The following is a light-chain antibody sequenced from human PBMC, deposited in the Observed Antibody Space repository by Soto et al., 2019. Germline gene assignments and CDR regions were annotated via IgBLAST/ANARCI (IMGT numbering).Light chain of an antibody. CDR3: QQYNTRPPWT. J-gene: IGKJ1*01. CDR2: GAS. CDR1: QSVSSN. V-gene: IGKV3-15*01. Sequence: EIVMTQSPATLSVSPGERATLSCRARQSVSSNLAWYQQKPGQAPRLLICGASTRATGIPARFSGSGSGTEFTLAISGLQSEDFAVYYCQQYNTRPPWTFGQGTKVEIK.